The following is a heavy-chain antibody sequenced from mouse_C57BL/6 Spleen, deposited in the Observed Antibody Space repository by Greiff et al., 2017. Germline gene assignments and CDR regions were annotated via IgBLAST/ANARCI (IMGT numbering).Heavy chain of an antibody. CDR1: GFNIKDYY. CDR3: TTFHYYGSSYDFGY. Sequence: VQLQQSGAELVRPGASVKLSCTASGFNIKDYYMHWVKQRPEQGLEWIGRIDPEDGDTEYAPKFQGKATMTADTSSNTAYLQLSSLTSEDTAVYFCTTFHYYGSSYDFGYWGQGTTLTVSS. V-gene: IGHV14-1*01. D-gene: IGHD1-1*01. J-gene: IGHJ2*01. CDR2: IDPEDGDT.